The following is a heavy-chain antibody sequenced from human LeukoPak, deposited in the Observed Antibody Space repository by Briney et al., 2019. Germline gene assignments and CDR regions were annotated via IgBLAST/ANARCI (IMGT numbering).Heavy chain of an antibody. CDR3: ARDYEGYSGYDREVGY. J-gene: IGHJ4*02. CDR1: GFTFSSYG. D-gene: IGHD5-12*01. Sequence: PGGSLRLSCAASGFTFSSYGMSWVRQAPGKGLEWVSAISGSGGSTYYADSVKGRFTISRDNAKNSLYLQMNSLRAEDTALYYCARDYEGYSGYDREVGYWGQGTLVTVSS. V-gene: IGHV3-23*01. CDR2: ISGSGGST.